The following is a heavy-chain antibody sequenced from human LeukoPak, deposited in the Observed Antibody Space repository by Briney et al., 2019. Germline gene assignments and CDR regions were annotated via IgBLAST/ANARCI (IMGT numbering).Heavy chain of an antibody. D-gene: IGHD3-10*01. CDR3: AKAALWFGDLH. CDR1: GFTFSGYG. J-gene: IGHJ4*02. CDR2: ISYDGSNK. Sequence: GGSLRLSCAASGFTFSGYGMHWVRQAPGKGLEWVAVISYDGSNKYYADSVKGRFTISRDNSKNTLYLQMNSLRAEDMAVYYCAKAALWFGDLHWGQGTLVTVSS. V-gene: IGHV3-30*18.